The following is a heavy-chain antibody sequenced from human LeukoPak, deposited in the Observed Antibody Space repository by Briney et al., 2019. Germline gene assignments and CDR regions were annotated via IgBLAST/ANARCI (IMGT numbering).Heavy chain of an antibody. J-gene: IGHJ3*02. Sequence: GGSLRLSCAASGFTFSSYSMNWVRQAPGKGLEWVSYISSSGSTIYYADSVKGRFTISRDNAKNSLYLQMNSLRAEDTAVYYCARTAAGYNAFDIWGQGTMVTVSS. CDR3: ARTAAGYNAFDI. CDR2: ISSSGSTI. D-gene: IGHD6-13*01. V-gene: IGHV3-48*04. CDR1: GFTFSSYS.